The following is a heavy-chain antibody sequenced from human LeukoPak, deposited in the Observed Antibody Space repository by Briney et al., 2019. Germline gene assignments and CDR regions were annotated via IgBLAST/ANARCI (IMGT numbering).Heavy chain of an antibody. J-gene: IGHJ4*02. D-gene: IGHD5-12*01. V-gene: IGHV3-74*01. Sequence: GGSLKLSCGASGFAFSSYWMHRFRQAQGNGFVCFSGINGDGTRTTYLDSAKGRFTISRDNAKNTLYLEMNSLRAEDAAVYYCASDQEREYSGYDPFDYWGQGTLVTVSS. CDR2: INGDGTRT. CDR1: GFAFSSYW. CDR3: ASDQEREYSGYDPFDY.